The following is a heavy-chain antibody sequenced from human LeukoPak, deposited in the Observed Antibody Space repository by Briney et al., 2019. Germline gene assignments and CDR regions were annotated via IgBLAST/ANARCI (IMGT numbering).Heavy chain of an antibody. CDR1: GFTFSSYA. V-gene: IGHV3-23*01. D-gene: IGHD3-9*01. J-gene: IGHJ4*02. CDR2: ISGSGGST. CDR3: AKDLLDYDILTGYYNRALDY. Sequence: GGSLRLSCAASGFTFSSYAMSWVRQAPGKGLEWVSAISGSGGSTYYADSVKGRFTISRDNSKNTLYLQMNSLRAEDTAVYYCAKDLLDYDILTGYYNRALDYWGQGTLVTVSS.